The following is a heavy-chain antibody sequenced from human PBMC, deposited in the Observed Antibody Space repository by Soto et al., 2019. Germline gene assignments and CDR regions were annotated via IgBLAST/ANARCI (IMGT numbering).Heavy chain of an antibody. CDR3: ARKDKSGYFNWFDP. CDR1: GYNFTSYW. V-gene: IGHV5-51*01. CDR2: IFPSDSDT. J-gene: IGHJ5*02. D-gene: IGHD3-22*01. Sequence: PGESLKISCRTSGYNFTSYWIAWVRQMPGKGLEWMGIIFPSDSDTRYSPSFQGQVTISADRSTSTVFLQWASLKASDTAVYFCARKDKSGYFNWFDPWGQGTLVTVSS.